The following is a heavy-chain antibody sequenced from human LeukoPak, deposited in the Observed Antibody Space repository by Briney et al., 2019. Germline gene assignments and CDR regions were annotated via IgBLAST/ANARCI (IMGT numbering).Heavy chain of an antibody. J-gene: IGHJ4*02. CDR3: AKGPSGSLDH. Sequence: PGGSLRLSCAASGFTFSSYAMHWGRQAPGKGLEWVSVISNDGSKKYYADSVKGRFTISRDDSKNTLYLQMNSLRPEDTAVYYCAKGPSGSLDHWGQGTRVTVSS. D-gene: IGHD1-26*01. CDR1: GFTFSSYA. V-gene: IGHV3-30*18. CDR2: ISNDGSKK.